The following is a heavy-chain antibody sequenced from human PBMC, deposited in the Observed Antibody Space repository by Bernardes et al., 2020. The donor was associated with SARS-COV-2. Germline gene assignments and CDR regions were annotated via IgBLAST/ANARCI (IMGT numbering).Heavy chain of an antibody. CDR2: INHSGST. Sequence: SETLSLTCAVYGGSFSGYYWSWIRQPPGKGLEWIGEINHSGSTNYNPSLKSRVTISVDTSKNQFSLKLSSVTAADTAVYYCARGPVVVPAAIRKSNWFDPWGQGTLVTVSS. CDR3: ARGPVVVPAAIRKSNWFDP. J-gene: IGHJ5*02. D-gene: IGHD2-2*01. V-gene: IGHV4-34*01. CDR1: GGSFSGYY.